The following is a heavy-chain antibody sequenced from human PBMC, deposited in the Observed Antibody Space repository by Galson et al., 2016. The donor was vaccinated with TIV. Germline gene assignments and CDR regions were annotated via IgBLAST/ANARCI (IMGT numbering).Heavy chain of an antibody. Sequence: SLRLSCAASGLSVSINYMTWIRQAPGKGLEWVSLISDGGNTYYAASVKGRFTISRDNSKNTLDLQMNSLRVEDTAVYYCARDRVVDATYYYYYYGMDVWGQETAVTVSS. V-gene: IGHV3-66*02. J-gene: IGHJ6*02. D-gene: IGHD2-15*01. CDR3: ARDRVVDATYYYYYYGMDV. CDR1: GLSVSINY. CDR2: ISDGGNT.